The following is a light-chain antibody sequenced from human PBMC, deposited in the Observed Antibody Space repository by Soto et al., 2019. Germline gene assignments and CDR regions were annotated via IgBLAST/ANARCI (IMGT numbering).Light chain of an antibody. CDR3: QQYENLPT. CDR1: QNINNY. CDR2: DAS. V-gene: IGKV1-33*01. J-gene: IGKJ5*01. Sequence: DIQMTQSPSSLSASVVDRVTITCQASQNINNYLNWYQQKPGRAPKLLIYDASNLEAGGPSRFRESGSGTDFTLTISRLQPEDIATYYCQQYENLPTFGQGTRLENK.